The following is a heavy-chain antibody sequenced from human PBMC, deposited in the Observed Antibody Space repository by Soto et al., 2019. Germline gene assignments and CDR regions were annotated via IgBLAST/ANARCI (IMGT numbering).Heavy chain of an antibody. D-gene: IGHD6-19*01. Sequence: SETLSLTCTVSGGSISSSSYYWGWIRQPPGKGLEWIGSIYYSGSTYYNPSLKSRVTISVDTSKNQFSLKLSSVTAADTAVYYCSGSIAVAGNANYYYYYGMDVWGQGTTVTVSS. V-gene: IGHV4-39*01. J-gene: IGHJ6*02. CDR3: SGSIAVAGNANYYYYYGMDV. CDR2: IYYSGST. CDR1: GGSISSSSYY.